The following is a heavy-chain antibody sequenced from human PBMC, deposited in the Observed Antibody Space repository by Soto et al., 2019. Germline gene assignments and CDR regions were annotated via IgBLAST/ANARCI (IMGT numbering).Heavy chain of an antibody. J-gene: IGHJ6*02. Sequence: ASVKVSCKASGYTFTGYYVHWVRQAPGQGLEWMGWINPNSGDTYLAQRFQGRVTMNRDTSVGTAYMELRGLTSDDTAEYYCAKGGAIVAAGTRVYLYNAMDVWGQGTTVTVSS. CDR2: INPNSGDT. CDR1: GYTFTGYY. CDR3: AKGGAIVAAGTRVYLYNAMDV. V-gene: IGHV1-2*02. D-gene: IGHD1-26*01.